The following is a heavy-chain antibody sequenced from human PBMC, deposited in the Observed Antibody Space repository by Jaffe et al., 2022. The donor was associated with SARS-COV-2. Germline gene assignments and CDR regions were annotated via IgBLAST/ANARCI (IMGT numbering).Heavy chain of an antibody. J-gene: IGHJ6*02. CDR3: AKRADSGTRYGMDV. CDR2: ISYDGSNK. V-gene: IGHV3-30*18. CDR1: GFTFSSYG. D-gene: IGHD1-26*01. Sequence: QVQLVESGGGVVQPGRSLRLSCAASGFTFSSYGMHWVRQAPGKGLEWVAVISYDGSNKYYADSVKGRFTISRDNSKNTLYLQMNSLRAEDTAVYYCAKRADSGTRYGMDVWGQGTTVTVSS.